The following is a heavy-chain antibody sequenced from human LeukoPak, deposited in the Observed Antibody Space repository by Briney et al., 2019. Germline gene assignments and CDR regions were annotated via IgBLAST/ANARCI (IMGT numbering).Heavy chain of an antibody. CDR2: MYVSGNT. D-gene: IGHD3-10*01. CDR3: ARDMVRGVKAYLSWFDH. CDR1: GDSISSYY. J-gene: IGHJ5*02. V-gene: IGHV4-4*07. Sequence: PSETLSLTCTVSGDSISSYYWSWVRQPAGKGVEWIGRMYVSGNTNYNPSLKTRVTMSVDTSNNHFTLKMTSVTAADTAFYYCARDMVRGVKAYLSWFDHWGQGILVTVST.